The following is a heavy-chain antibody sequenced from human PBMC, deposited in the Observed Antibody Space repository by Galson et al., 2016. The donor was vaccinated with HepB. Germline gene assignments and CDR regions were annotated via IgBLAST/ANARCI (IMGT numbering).Heavy chain of an antibody. CDR3: ARDKSSGYSDAFDM. CDR1: GFTLSSYR. J-gene: IGHJ3*02. V-gene: IGHV3-21*01. Sequence: SLRLSCAASGFTLSSYRINWVRQAPGKGLEWVSSISRGGTYKYYAVTVEGRFTISRDNAKNSLYLQMNSLRAKDTAVYFCARDKSSGYSDAFDMWGQGTMVTVSS. CDR2: ISRGGTYK. D-gene: IGHD3-22*01.